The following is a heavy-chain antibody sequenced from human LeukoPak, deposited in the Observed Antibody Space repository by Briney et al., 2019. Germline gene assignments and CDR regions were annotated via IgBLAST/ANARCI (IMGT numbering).Heavy chain of an antibody. J-gene: IGHJ4*02. D-gene: IGHD6-19*01. Sequence: SETLSLTCTVSGGSISSSSYYWGWIRQPPGKGLEWIGSIYYSGSTYYNPSLKSRVTISVDTSKNQFSLKLSSVTAADTAVYYCARDRRPPSIAVAGTDFDYWGQGTLVTVSS. V-gene: IGHV4-39*07. CDR2: IYYSGST. CDR3: ARDRRPPSIAVAGTDFDY. CDR1: GGSISSSSYY.